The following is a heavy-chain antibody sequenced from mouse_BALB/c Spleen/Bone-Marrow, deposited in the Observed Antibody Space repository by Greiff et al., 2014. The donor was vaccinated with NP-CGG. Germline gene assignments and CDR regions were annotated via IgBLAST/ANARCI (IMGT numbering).Heavy chain of an antibody. CDR2: IRLKSNNYAT. V-gene: IGHV6-6*02. Sequence: EVKLVESGGGLVQPGGSMKLSCVASGFTFSNYWMTWVRQSPEKGLEWVAEIRLKSNNYATHYAESVKGRFTISRDDSKSSVYLQMNNLRTEDTGIYYCTRVLRNFDYWGQGTTLTVSS. CDR3: TRVLRNFDY. CDR1: GFTFSNYW. J-gene: IGHJ2*01. D-gene: IGHD1-1*01.